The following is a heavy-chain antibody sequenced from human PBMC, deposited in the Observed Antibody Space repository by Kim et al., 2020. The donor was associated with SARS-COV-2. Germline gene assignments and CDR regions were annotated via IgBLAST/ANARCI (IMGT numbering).Heavy chain of an antibody. CDR2: ISAYNGNT. CDR3: ARDPTYGAYDILTGYYQPYPSLDY. V-gene: IGHV1-18*01. J-gene: IGHJ4*02. CDR1: GYTFTSYG. D-gene: IGHD3-9*01. Sequence: ASVKVSCKASGYTFTSYGISWVRQAPGQGLEWMGWISAYNGNTNYAQKLQGRVTMTTDTSTSTAYMELRSLRSDDTAVYYCARDPTYGAYDILTGYYQPYPSLDYWGQGTLVTDSS.